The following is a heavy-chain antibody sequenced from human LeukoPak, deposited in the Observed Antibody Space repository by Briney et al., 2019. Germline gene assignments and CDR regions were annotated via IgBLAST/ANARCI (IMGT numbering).Heavy chain of an antibody. J-gene: IGHJ4*02. CDR1: GFNFRDHW. CDR2: IKTDGSET. CDR3: VKNNGWFHLAQ. V-gene: IGHV3-7*03. Sequence: GGSLRLSCAASGFNFRDHWMDWVRQAPGKGLEWVGHIKTDGSETYYLDSLRGRFSISRDNTNNALYLQMNSLRVEDTAVYYCVKNNGWFHLAQWGQGTLVAVSS. D-gene: IGHD6-19*01.